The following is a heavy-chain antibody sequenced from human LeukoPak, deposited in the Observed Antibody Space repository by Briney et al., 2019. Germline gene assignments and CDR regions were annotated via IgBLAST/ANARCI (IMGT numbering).Heavy chain of an antibody. CDR1: GFTFDEYA. D-gene: IGHD2-2*01. CDR3: TKDRYCSSSRCPLDY. J-gene: IGHJ4*02. CDR2: ISWNSGIV. Sequence: SLRLSCATSGFTFDEYAMHWVRQAPGKGLEWVPSISWNSGIVGYADSVKGRFTIPRDNAKNFLYLQMNSLRAEDTALYYCTKDRYCSSSRCPLDYWGQGTLVTVSS. V-gene: IGHV3-9*01.